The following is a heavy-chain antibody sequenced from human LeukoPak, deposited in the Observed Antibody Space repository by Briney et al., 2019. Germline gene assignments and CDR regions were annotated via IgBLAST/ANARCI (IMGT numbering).Heavy chain of an antibody. J-gene: IGHJ4*02. D-gene: IGHD2-15*01. CDR1: GFTFSSYA. V-gene: IGHV3-23*01. Sequence: GGSLRLSCAASGFTFSSYAMSWVRQATGKGLEWVSAISGSGGSTYYADSVKGRFTISRDNSKNTLYLQMNSLRVEDTAIYYCAKGRGYCTGGSCYSDYWGQGTLVTVSS. CDR3: AKGRGYCTGGSCYSDY. CDR2: ISGSGGST.